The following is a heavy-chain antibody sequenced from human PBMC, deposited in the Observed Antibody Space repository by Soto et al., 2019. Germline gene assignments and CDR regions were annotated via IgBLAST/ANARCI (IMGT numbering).Heavy chain of an antibody. J-gene: IGHJ4*02. Sequence: TLSLTCTVSGGSISSYYWSWIRQPPGKGLEWIGYIYYSGSTNYNPSLKSRVTISVDTSKNQFSLKLSSVTAADTAVYYCARFLYGSGNYYFDYWGQGTLVTVSS. D-gene: IGHD3-10*01. CDR3: ARFLYGSGNYYFDY. CDR2: IYYSGST. CDR1: GGSISSYY. V-gene: IGHV4-59*01.